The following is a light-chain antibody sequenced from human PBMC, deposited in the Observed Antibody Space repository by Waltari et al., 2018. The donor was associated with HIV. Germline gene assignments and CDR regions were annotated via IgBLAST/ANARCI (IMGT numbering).Light chain of an antibody. CDR2: DVT. V-gene: IGLV2-11*01. J-gene: IGLJ2*01. Sequence: QSALTQPRSVSGSPGQSVTISCTRTGSDVGNFNFVSWYQPLPAKAPKLLIYDVTKRPSGVPDRFSGSKSGDTASLTISGLQAKDEADYYCCTYAANYVLFGGGTHLTVL. CDR3: CTYAANYVL. CDR1: GSDVGNFNF.